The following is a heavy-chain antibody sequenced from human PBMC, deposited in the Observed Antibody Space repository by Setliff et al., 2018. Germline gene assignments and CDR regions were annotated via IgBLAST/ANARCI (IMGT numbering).Heavy chain of an antibody. CDR2: IKNSGKT. Sequence: SETLSLTCAVSGGSISSGNWWSWVRQTPGKGLEWIGEIKNSGKTNHKPSLKSRGTMSVDKSKNQFSLKLNSVTAADTAVYYCARSYSNIVVVPAAVIYYYYYYMDVWGKGTTVTVSS. CDR1: GGSISSGNW. D-gene: IGHD2-2*01. V-gene: IGHV4-4*02. CDR3: ARSYSNIVVVPAAVIYYYYYYMDV. J-gene: IGHJ6*03.